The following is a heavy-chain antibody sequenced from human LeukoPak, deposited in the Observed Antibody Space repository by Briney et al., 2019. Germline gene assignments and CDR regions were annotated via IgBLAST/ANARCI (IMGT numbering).Heavy chain of an antibody. CDR1: GFTFSSYW. CDR2: NGTTT. CDR3: GRDLMSGY. J-gene: IGHJ4*02. D-gene: IGHD3-3*01. V-gene: IGHV3-74*01. Sequence: QPGGSLRLSCAASGFTFSSYWMHWVRQAPGKGLVWVSRNGTTTNYADSVKGRFTIPRDNAKNTLYLQMNSLRAEDTAVYYCGRDLMSGYWGQGTLVTVSS.